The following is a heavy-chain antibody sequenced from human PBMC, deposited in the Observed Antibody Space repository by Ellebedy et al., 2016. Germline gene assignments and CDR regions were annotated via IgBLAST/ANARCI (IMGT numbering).Heavy chain of an antibody. D-gene: IGHD6-19*01. Sequence: GESLKISCAASGFTFSSYAMDWFRQAPGKGLAWVSTISSSGRATFYADSVKGRFTISRDNSKNTLFLQMNSLRADDTAVYFCAKGAVAGGSGWSRADSWGQGTLVTVPS. CDR2: ISSSGRAT. J-gene: IGHJ4*02. V-gene: IGHV3-23*01. CDR1: GFTFSSYA. CDR3: AKGAVAGGSGWSRADS.